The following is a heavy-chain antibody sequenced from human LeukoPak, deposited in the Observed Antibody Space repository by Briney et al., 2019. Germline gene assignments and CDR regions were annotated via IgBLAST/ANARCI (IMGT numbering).Heavy chain of an antibody. CDR3: ARVPADYDSSGYYRRGLFDY. CDR2: IYYSGST. J-gene: IGHJ4*02. D-gene: IGHD3-22*01. V-gene: IGHV4-59*01. Sequence: SETLSLTCTVSGGSISSYYWSWIRQPPGKGLEWIGYIYYSGSTNYNPSFKSRVTISEDTSKNQFSLKLSSVTAADTVVYYCARVPADYDSSGYYRRGLFDYWGQGTLVTVSS. CDR1: GGSISSYY.